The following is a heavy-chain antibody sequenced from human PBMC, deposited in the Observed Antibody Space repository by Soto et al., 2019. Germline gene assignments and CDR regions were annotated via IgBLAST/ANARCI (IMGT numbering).Heavy chain of an antibody. D-gene: IGHD2-2*01. V-gene: IGHV1-18*01. CDR3: ARVVPGAEAWCGP. CDR1: GYTFFNYG. J-gene: IGHJ5*02. Sequence: ASVKVSCKTSGYTFFNYGITWVRQAPGQPVEGLGWISLYSDGTNYAQKFQGRVSMTTDTSTTTAYMELRSLRSDDTAVYYCARVVPGAEAWCGPWGQGTLVTVS. CDR2: ISLYSDGT.